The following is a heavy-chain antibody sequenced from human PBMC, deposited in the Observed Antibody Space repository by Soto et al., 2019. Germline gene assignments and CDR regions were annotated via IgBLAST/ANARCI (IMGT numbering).Heavy chain of an antibody. CDR2: IYYSGST. Sequence: SETLSLTCTVSGGSVSSGSYYWSWIRQPPGKGLEWIGYIYYSGSTNYNPSLKSRVTISVDTSKNQFSLKLSSVTAADTAVYYCARDRGRENPRGAFDIWGQGTMVTVSS. V-gene: IGHV4-61*01. CDR1: GGSVSSGSYY. CDR3: ARDRGRENPRGAFDI. J-gene: IGHJ3*02. D-gene: IGHD3-10*01.